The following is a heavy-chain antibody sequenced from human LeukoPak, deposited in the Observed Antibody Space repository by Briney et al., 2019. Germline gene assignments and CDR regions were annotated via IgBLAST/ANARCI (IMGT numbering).Heavy chain of an antibody. V-gene: IGHV3-23*01. D-gene: IGHD1-14*01. CDR3: AKDKGAVTGTFDY. J-gene: IGHJ4*02. CDR2: LTGGGGGT. CDR1: GFTFSTYA. Sequence: GGSLRLSCAASGFTFSTYAMSWVRQAPGKGLEWVSGLTGGGGGTSYADSVKGRFTISRDNSKNTLYLQMNSLRAEDTAAYYCAKDKGAVTGTFDYWGQGTLVTVSS.